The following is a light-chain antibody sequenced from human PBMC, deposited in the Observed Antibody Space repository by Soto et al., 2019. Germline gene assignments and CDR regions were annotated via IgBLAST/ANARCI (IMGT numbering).Light chain of an antibody. CDR3: QSADSSGTLYV. Sequence: SYELTQAPWVSVSPGQTARITCSGDALPKQYAYWYQQKPGQAPVLVIYKDSERPSGIPERFSGSSSGTTVTLTISGVQAEDEADYYCQSADSSGTLYVFGTGTKVTVL. V-gene: IGLV3-25*02. J-gene: IGLJ1*01. CDR1: ALPKQY. CDR2: KDS.